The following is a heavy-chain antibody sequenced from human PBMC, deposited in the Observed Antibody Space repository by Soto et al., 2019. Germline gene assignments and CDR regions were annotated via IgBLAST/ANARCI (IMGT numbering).Heavy chain of an antibody. V-gene: IGHV2-5*02. J-gene: IGHJ4*02. Sequence: QITLKESGPTLVKPTQTLTLTCTFSGFSLSTSGVGVGWIRQPPGKALECLALIYWDDDKRYSPSLKSRLSVTKDTSNNQVVLTMTNMDPVDSGTYFCAHRLCDSSCYWDVGFFDFWGQGALVIVSS. CDR1: GFSLSTSGVG. CDR3: AHRLCDSSCYWDVGFFDF. D-gene: IGHD2-15*01. CDR2: IYWDDDK.